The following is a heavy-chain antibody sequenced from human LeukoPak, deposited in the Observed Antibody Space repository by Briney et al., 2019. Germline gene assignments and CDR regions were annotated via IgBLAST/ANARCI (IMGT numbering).Heavy chain of an antibody. J-gene: IGHJ6*02. V-gene: IGHV3-48*03. D-gene: IGHD6-19*01. CDR2: ISSSGSTI. Sequence: GGSLRLSCAASGFTFSSYEMNWVRQAPGKGLEWVSYISSSGSTIYYADSVKGRFTISRDNAKNSLYLQMNSLRAEDTAVYYCARDRYSSGWQPSYYYYYYGMDVWAKGPRSPSP. CDR1: GFTFSSYE. CDR3: ARDRYSSGWQPSYYYYYYGMDV.